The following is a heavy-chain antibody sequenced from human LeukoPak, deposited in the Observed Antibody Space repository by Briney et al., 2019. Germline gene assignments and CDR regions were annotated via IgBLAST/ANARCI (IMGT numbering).Heavy chain of an antibody. CDR2: ISSSSSTI. Sequence: GGSLRLSCAASGFTFSSYSMTWVRQAPGKGLEWVSYISSSSSTIYYADSVKGRFTISRDNAKNTLYLQMNSLRAEDTAVYYCAKGRDGYNADFDYWGQGTLVTVSS. CDR1: GFTFSSYS. V-gene: IGHV3-48*01. J-gene: IGHJ4*02. CDR3: AKGRDGYNADFDY. D-gene: IGHD5-12*01.